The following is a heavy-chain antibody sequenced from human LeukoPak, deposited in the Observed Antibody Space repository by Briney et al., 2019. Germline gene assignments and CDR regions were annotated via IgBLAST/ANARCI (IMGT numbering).Heavy chain of an antibody. Sequence: SETLSLTCAVYGGSFSGYYWSWIRQHPGKGLEWIGYIYYTGSTYYNPSLKSRVTISVDTSKNQFSLKLSSVTAADTAVYYCARSGELRAFDIWGQGTMVTVSS. D-gene: IGHD1-26*01. CDR3: ARSGELRAFDI. V-gene: IGHV4-31*11. CDR2: IYYTGST. CDR1: GGSFSGYY. J-gene: IGHJ3*02.